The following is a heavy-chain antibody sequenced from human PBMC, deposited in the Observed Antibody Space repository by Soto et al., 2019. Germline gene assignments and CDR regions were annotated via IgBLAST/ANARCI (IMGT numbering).Heavy chain of an antibody. CDR3: ARGTSGYYWEDPGYYFDY. V-gene: IGHV1-18*01. CDR2: ISAYNGNT. J-gene: IGHJ4*02. D-gene: IGHD5-12*01. Sequence: QVQLVQSGAEVKKPGASVKVSCKASGYTCTSYGISWVRQAPGQGLEGMGWISAYNGNTNYAQKLQGRVTMTTDTSTSTAYMERRSLRSDDPAVYYFARGTSGYYWEDPGYYFDYWGQGTLITVSS. CDR1: GYTCTSYG.